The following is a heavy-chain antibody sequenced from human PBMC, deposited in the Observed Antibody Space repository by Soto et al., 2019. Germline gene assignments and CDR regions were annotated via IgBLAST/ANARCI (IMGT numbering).Heavy chain of an antibody. Sequence: QVQLVESGGGVVQPGRSMRLSCAASGFTFSSYGMHWVRQAPGKGLEWVAVISYDGSNKYYADSVKGRFTISRDNSKNTLYLQMNSLRAEDTAVYYCAIGCRGYSSGWPFDYWGQGTLVTVSS. CDR1: GFTFSSYG. CDR3: AIGCRGYSSGWPFDY. CDR2: ISYDGSNK. J-gene: IGHJ4*02. D-gene: IGHD6-19*01. V-gene: IGHV3-30*03.